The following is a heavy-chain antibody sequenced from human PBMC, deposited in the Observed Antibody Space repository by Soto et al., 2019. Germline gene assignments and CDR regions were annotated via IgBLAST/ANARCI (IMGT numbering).Heavy chain of an antibody. CDR3: ARVAISSYYFEY. V-gene: IGHV3-74*01. CDR1: GFTFSSYW. D-gene: IGHD3-10*01. J-gene: IGHJ4*02. CDR2: INPDGSTT. Sequence: EVQLVESGGGLVQPGGSLRLSCAASGFTFSSYWMHWVRQAPGKGLVWVSRINPDGSTTSYADSVKGRFTISRDSAKDTLYLQMNSLRAEDTAVYYCARVAISSYYFEYWGQGTLVTVSS.